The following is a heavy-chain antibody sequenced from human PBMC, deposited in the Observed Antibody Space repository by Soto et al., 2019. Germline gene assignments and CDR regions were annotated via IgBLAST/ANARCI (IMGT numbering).Heavy chain of an antibody. D-gene: IGHD2-2*01. CDR2: IYYSGST. Sequence: SETLSLTCTVSGGSISSYYWSWIRQPPGKGLEWIGYIYYSGSTNYNPSLKSRVTISVDTSKNQFSLKLSSVTAADTAVYYCARDSRPTRPVPPYYYYYYMDVWGKGTTVTVSS. CDR1: GGSISSYY. CDR3: ARDSRPTRPVPPYYYYYYMDV. J-gene: IGHJ6*03. V-gene: IGHV4-59*01.